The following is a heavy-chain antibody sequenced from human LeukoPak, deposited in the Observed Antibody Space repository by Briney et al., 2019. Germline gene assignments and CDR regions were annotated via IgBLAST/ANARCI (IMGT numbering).Heavy chain of an antibody. CDR3: ARGFVGSYTDY. CDR1: GFMLSSTW. CDR2: ISSSSGYM. Sequence: GGSLRLSCAASGFMLSSTWMHWVRQAPGKGLEWVSSISSSSGYMSYADSVKGRFTISRDNAKNSLYLQMNSLRAEDTAVYYCARGFVGSYTDYWGQGTLVTVSS. J-gene: IGHJ4*02. V-gene: IGHV3-21*01. D-gene: IGHD3-10*01.